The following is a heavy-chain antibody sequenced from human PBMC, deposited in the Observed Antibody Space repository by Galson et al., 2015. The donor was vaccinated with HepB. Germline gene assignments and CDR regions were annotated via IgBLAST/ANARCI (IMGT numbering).Heavy chain of an antibody. Sequence: SLRLSCAASGFTFDDYAMHWVRQAPGKGLEWVSGISWNSGSIGYADSVKGRFTISRDNAKNPLYLQMNSLRAEDTALYYCAKAKYSSSWYSFDYWGQGTLVTVSS. J-gene: IGHJ4*02. CDR3: AKAKYSSSWYSFDY. D-gene: IGHD6-13*01. V-gene: IGHV3-9*01. CDR1: GFTFDDYA. CDR2: ISWNSGSI.